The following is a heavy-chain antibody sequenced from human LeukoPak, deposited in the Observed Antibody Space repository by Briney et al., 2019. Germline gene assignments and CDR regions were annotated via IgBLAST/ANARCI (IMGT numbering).Heavy chain of an antibody. Sequence: PGRSLRLSCAASGFTFSSYGMHWVRQAPGKGLEWVAVIWYDGSNKYYADSVKGRFTISRDNSKNTLYLQMNSLRAEDTAVYYCAREGSTGRSFDYWGQGTLVTVSS. CDR2: IWYDGSNK. J-gene: IGHJ4*02. CDR1: GFTFSSYG. D-gene: IGHD3-10*01. CDR3: AREGSTGRSFDY. V-gene: IGHV3-33*01.